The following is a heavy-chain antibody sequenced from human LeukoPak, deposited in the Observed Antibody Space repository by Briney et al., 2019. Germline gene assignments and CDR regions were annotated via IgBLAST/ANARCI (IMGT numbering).Heavy chain of an antibody. V-gene: IGHV4-61*02. CDR3: ARIAGRGVTTV. D-gene: IGHD4-11*01. CDR1: GGSISSGSYY. J-gene: IGHJ4*02. Sequence: SQTLSLTCTVSGGSISSGSYYWSWIRQPAGKGLEWIGRIYTSGSTNYNPSLKSRVTISVDTSKNQFSLKLSSVTAADTAVYYCARIAGRGVTTVWGQGTLVTVSS. CDR2: IYTSGST.